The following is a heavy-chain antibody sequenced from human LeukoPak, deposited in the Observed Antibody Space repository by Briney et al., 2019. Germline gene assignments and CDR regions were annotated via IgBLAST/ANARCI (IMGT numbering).Heavy chain of an antibody. CDR3: ARARGLNYYGSGSYYFDY. CDR1: GGSISSYY. D-gene: IGHD3-10*01. Sequence: SETLSLTCTVSGGSISSYYWSWIRQPPGKGLEWIGYIYYSGSTNYNPSPKSRVTISVDTSKNQFSLKLSSVTAADTAVYYCARARGLNYYGSGSYYFDYWGQGTLVTVSS. J-gene: IGHJ4*02. V-gene: IGHV4-59*01. CDR2: IYYSGST.